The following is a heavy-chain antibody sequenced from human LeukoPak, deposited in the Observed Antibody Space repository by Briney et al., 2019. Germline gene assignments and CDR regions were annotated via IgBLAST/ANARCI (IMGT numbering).Heavy chain of an antibody. D-gene: IGHD3-10*01. J-gene: IGHJ6*03. Sequence: SETLSLTCTVSGGSISSYYWSWIRQPAGKGLEWIRRIYTSGSTNYKPSLKSRVTMTVDTSKNQFSLKLSSVTAADTAVYYCARVGHRGYYGSGSYGAYYYYMDVWGKGTTVTVSS. V-gene: IGHV4-4*07. CDR1: GGSISSYY. CDR3: ARVGHRGYYGSGSYGAYYYYMDV. CDR2: IYTSGST.